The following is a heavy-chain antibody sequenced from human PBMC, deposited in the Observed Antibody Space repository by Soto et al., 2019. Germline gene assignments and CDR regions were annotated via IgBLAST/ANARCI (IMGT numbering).Heavy chain of an antibody. CDR2: MYYGGST. CDR1: GGSIRTYY. Sequence: QVQLQESGPGLVKPSETLSLTCTVSGGSIRTYYWNWIRQPPGKGLEWIGYMYYGGSTNYNPSLKSRVTVSGDTSKNVFSLKLTSVTSADTAVYYCARSTGYGDSYFDYWGRGTLVTVSS. CDR3: ARSTGYGDSYFDY. J-gene: IGHJ4*02. V-gene: IGHV4-59*01. D-gene: IGHD5-18*01.